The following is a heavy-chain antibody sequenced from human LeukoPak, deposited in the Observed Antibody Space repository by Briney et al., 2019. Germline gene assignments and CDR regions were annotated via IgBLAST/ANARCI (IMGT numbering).Heavy chain of an antibody. Sequence: PGGSLRLSCAASGFTFSSYWMSWVRQAPGKGLEWVANIKQDGSEKYYVDSLKGRFTISRDNAKNSLYLQMNSLRAEDTAVYYCARATSSYYYDSSGYYLVYYMDVWGKGTTVTVSS. J-gene: IGHJ6*03. CDR2: IKQDGSEK. CDR3: ARATSSYYYDSSGYYLVYYMDV. V-gene: IGHV3-7*01. D-gene: IGHD3-22*01. CDR1: GFTFSSYW.